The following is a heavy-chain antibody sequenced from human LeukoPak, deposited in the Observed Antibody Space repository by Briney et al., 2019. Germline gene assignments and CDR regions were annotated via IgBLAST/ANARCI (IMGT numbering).Heavy chain of an antibody. CDR3: VRGTGY. CDR2: ISSNGDNT. Sequence: GGSLRLSCSVYGFTFSTYVMHWVRQAQGKGLEYVSAISSNGDNTYYEDYVKGRFTISRDNSKNTLYLQMSSLRADDTAVYYCVRGTGYWGQGTLVTVSS. V-gene: IGHV3-64D*06. J-gene: IGHJ4*02. CDR1: GFTFSTYV.